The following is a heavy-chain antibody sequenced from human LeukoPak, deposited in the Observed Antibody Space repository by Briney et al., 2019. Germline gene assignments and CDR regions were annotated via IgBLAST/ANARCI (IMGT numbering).Heavy chain of an antibody. CDR3: ARSRYILVGATRVSPNWFDP. D-gene: IGHD1-26*01. Sequence: LSATLSLTCAVYGGSFSGYYWNWIRQPPGKGLEWIGEINHSGSTNYNPSLNSRVTISVDTSKNQFSLKLSSVTAADTAVYYCARSRYILVGATRVSPNWFDPWGQGTLVTVSS. J-gene: IGHJ5*02. CDR1: GGSFSGYY. V-gene: IGHV4-34*01. CDR2: INHSGST.